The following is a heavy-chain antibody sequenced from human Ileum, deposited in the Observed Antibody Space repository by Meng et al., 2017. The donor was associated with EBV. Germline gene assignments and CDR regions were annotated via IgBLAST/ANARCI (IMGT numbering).Heavy chain of an antibody. CDR3: ARDDCNSGYCLTY. CDR2: IWYDGSNK. J-gene: IGHJ4*02. CDR1: GFTFSNYG. Sequence: LVESGGGVVQPGRSLRLSCAASGFTFSNYGFHWVRQAPGKGLEWVALIWYDGSNKYYADSVKGRYTVSRDNSETTLYLQMDSLRAEDTAMYYCARDDCNSGYCLTYWGQGTLVTVSS. D-gene: IGHD2-21*02. V-gene: IGHV3-33*01.